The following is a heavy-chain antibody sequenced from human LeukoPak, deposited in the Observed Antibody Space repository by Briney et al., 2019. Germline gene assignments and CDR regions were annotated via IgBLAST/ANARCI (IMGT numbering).Heavy chain of an antibody. D-gene: IGHD5-12*01. Sequence: RGESLKISCKGSGYSFTTYWIGWVRQMPGKGLEWMGIIYPGDSDTRYSPSFQGQVTISVDKSISTAYLQWSNLRASDTAIYYCARRKGDNGYDDYWGQGTLVTVSS. CDR1: GYSFTTYW. V-gene: IGHV5-51*01. J-gene: IGHJ4*02. CDR3: ARRKGDNGYDDY. CDR2: IYPGDSDT.